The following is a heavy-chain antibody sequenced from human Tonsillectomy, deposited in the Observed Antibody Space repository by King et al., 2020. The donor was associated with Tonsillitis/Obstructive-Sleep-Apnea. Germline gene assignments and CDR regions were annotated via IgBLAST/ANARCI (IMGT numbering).Heavy chain of an antibody. V-gene: IGHV3-66*01. CDR3: ARDKGSGWSERFDY. Sequence: VQLVESGGGLVQPGGSLRLSCAASGFTVSSNYMSWVRQAPGKGLEWGSNIYYDGSTYYADSVKGRFTISRDNSKNKLYLQMYSLRAEDTAVYYCARDKGSGWSERFDYWGQGTLITVSS. J-gene: IGHJ4*02. D-gene: IGHD6-19*01. CDR1: GFTVSSNY. CDR2: IYYDGST.